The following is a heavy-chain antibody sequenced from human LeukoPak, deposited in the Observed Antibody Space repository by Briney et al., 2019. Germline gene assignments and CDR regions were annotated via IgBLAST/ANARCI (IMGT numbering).Heavy chain of an antibody. J-gene: IGHJ4*02. CDR1: GGTFSIYA. D-gene: IGHD2-8*01. V-gene: IGHV1-69*13. CDR3: ASRYCTNGVCSTMDY. CDR2: IIPIFGTA. Sequence: GASVKVSCKASGGTFSIYAISWVRQAPGQGLEWMGGIIPIFGTANYAQKFQGRVTITADESTSTAYMELSSLRSEDTAVYYCASRYCTNGVCSTMDYWGQGTLVTVSS.